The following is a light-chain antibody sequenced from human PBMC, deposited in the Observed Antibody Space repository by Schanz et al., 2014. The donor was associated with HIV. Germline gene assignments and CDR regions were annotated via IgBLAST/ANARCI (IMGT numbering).Light chain of an antibody. CDR1: QSVSNF. CDR2: DAS. Sequence: EIVLTQSPATLSLSPGERATLSCRASQSVSNFLAWYQHKPGQAPRLLMYDASSRAAGVPDRFSGSGSGTDFTLTISRLEPEDFAVYYCQHYGSSYTFGQGTKLEIK. J-gene: IGKJ2*01. V-gene: IGKV3-20*01. CDR3: QHYGSSYT.